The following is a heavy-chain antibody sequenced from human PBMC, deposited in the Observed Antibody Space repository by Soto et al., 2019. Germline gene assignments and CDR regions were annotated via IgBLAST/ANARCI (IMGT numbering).Heavy chain of an antibody. CDR3: ATPPDYGDYVWGY. J-gene: IGHJ4*02. V-gene: IGHV1-46*03. D-gene: IGHD4-17*01. CDR1: GYTFTSYY. CDR2: INPSGAST. Sequence: QVQLVQSGAEVKKPGASVKVSCKASGYTFTSYYMHWVRQAPGQGLEWMGIINPSGASTSYAQKFQGRVTLNRDTTTSTVYMQLSSLRSDDTAVYYCATPPDYGDYVWGYWGQGTLVTVSS.